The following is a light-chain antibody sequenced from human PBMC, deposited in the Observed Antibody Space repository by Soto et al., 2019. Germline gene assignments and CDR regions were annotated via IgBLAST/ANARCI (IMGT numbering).Light chain of an antibody. CDR3: QQDNSFSRT. J-gene: IGKJ2*01. V-gene: IGKV1-5*03. Sequence: DIQMTQTPFTLSPSVVDMLTITSRANQSVSTWLAWYQQKTGKAPKRLIYKASSLDSGDPSRFSGSGSGTEFTLTISRLQPDDFATYYCQQDNSFSRTFGQGTRVDTK. CDR1: QSVSTW. CDR2: KAS.